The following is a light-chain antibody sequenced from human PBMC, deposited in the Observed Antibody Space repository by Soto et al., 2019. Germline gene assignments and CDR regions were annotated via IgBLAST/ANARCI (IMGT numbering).Light chain of an antibody. CDR3: QQYYSTPWT. Sequence: DIVLTQSPDSLAVSLGERATLNCKSSQSVLNSSKNKNYLAWYQHKPGQPPKLFFYWASTRESGVPDRFSGSGSGTDFTLTISSLQAEDVAVYYCQQYYSTPWTFGQGTKLEIK. CDR2: WAS. J-gene: IGKJ1*01. CDR1: QSVLNSSKNKNY. V-gene: IGKV4-1*01.